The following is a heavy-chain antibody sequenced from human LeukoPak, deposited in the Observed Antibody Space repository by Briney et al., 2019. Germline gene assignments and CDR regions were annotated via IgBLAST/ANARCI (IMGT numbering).Heavy chain of an antibody. V-gene: IGHV4-39*01. D-gene: IGHD6-13*01. CDR1: GGSISSSSYY. Sequence: SETLSLTCTVSGGSISSSSYYWGWIRQPPGKGLEWIRSIYYSGSTYYNPSLKSRVTISVDTSKNQFSLKLSSVTAADTAVYSXXXXXXXXSWDTYYYYGMDVWGQGTTVTVSS. J-gene: IGHJ6*02. CDR3: XXXXXXXSWDTYYYYGMDV. CDR2: IYYSGST.